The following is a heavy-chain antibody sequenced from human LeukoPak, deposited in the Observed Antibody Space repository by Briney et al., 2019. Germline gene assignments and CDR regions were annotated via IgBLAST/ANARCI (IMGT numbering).Heavy chain of an antibody. CDR1: GFTFSSYA. CDR3: ARVKAVGDRPNYFDY. D-gene: IGHD4-17*01. V-gene: IGHV3-30-3*01. J-gene: IGHJ4*02. Sequence: GSLRLSCAASGFTFSSYAMHWVRQAPGKGLEWVAVISYDGSNKYYADSVKGRFTISRDNSKNTLYLQMNSLRAEDTAVYYCARVKAVGDRPNYFDYWGQGTLVTVSS. CDR2: ISYDGSNK.